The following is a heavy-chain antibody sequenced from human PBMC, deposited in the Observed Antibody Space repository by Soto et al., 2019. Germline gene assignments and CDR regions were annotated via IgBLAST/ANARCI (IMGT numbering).Heavy chain of an antibody. Sequence: ASVKVSCQASGYGFYSHSISWVRQAPGQGLEWMGRISADNGNTKYAQKFRGRVTMTTDTSTSTVYMELRNLRSDDTAVYYCARCIQQDYYYGMDVWGQGTTVTVSS. CDR2: ISADNGNT. CDR3: ARCIQQDYYYGMDV. V-gene: IGHV1-18*01. CDR1: GYGFYSHS. J-gene: IGHJ6*02. D-gene: IGHD5-18*01.